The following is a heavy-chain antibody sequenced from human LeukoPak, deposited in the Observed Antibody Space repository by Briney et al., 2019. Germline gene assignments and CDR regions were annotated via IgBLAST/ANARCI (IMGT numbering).Heavy chain of an antibody. J-gene: IGHJ5*02. D-gene: IGHD3-10*01. CDR3: ARESITMVRGVILNWFDP. Sequence: GGSLRLSCPASGFTFSSYSMNWVRQAPGKGLEWVSSISSISSYIYYADSAKGRFTISRDNAKNSLYLQRNSLRAEDTAVYYCARESITMVRGVILNWFDPWGQGTLVTVSS. CDR1: GFTFSSYS. CDR2: ISSISSYI. V-gene: IGHV3-21*01.